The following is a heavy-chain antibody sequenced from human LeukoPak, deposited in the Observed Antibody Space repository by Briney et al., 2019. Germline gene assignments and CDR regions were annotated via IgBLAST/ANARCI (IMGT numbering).Heavy chain of an antibody. Sequence: GASVKVSCKASGYTFTGYYMHWVRQAPGQGLEWMGWINPNSGGTNYAQKFQGRVTMTRDTSISTAYMELSRLRSDDTAVYYCARDDYYDSSGYPQFDYWGQGTLVTVSS. CDR2: INPNSGGT. CDR3: ARDDYYDSSGYPQFDY. D-gene: IGHD3-22*01. J-gene: IGHJ4*02. CDR1: GYTFTGYY. V-gene: IGHV1-2*02.